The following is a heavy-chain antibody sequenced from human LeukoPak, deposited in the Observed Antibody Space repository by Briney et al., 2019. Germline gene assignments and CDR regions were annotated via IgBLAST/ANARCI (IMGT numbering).Heavy chain of an antibody. Sequence: PSETLSLTCAVYGGSFSGYYWSWIRQPPGKGLEWIGEISHSGSTNYNPSLKSRVTISVDTSKNQFSLKLSSVTAADTAVYYCARGSAVAIDYWGQGTLVTVSS. CDR1: GGSFSGYY. V-gene: IGHV4-34*01. D-gene: IGHD6-19*01. CDR3: ARGSAVAIDY. CDR2: ISHSGST. J-gene: IGHJ4*02.